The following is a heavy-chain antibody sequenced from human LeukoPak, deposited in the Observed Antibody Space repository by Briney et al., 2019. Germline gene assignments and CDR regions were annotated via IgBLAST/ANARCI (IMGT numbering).Heavy chain of an antibody. V-gene: IGHV1-2*02. CDR1: GGTFSSYA. J-gene: IGHJ2*01. CDR3: ARDVTWYFDL. D-gene: IGHD2-21*02. Sequence: ASVKVSCKASGGTFSSYAISWVRQAPGQGLEWMGWINPNSGGTNYAQKFQGRVTMTRDTSISTAYMELGRLRSDDTAVYCCARDVTWYFDLWGRGTLVTVSS. CDR2: INPNSGGT.